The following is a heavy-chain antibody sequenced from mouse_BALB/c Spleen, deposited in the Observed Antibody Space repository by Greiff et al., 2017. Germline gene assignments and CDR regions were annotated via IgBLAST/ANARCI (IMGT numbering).Heavy chain of an antibody. V-gene: IGHV1-5*01. CDR2: IYPGNSDT. Sequence: EVQLQQSGTVLARPGASVKLSCKASGYSFTSYWMHWVKQRPGQGLEWIGAIYPGNSDTSYNQKFKGKAKLTAVTSASTAYMELSSLTNEDSAVYSSTRAYGNYDAMDYWGQGTSVTVSS. CDR3: TRAYGNYDAMDY. CDR1: GYSFTSYW. J-gene: IGHJ4*01. D-gene: IGHD2-10*02.